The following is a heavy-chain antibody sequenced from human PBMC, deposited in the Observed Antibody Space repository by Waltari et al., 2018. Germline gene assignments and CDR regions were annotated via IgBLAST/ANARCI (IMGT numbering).Heavy chain of an antibody. CDR3: ARGATAAGKAFDY. D-gene: IGHD6-13*01. Sequence: QVQLQQWGAGLLKPSETLSLTCAVYGGSFSGYYWSWIRQPPGKGLEWIGEINHSGSTNYNPALKSRVTISVDTSKNQFSLKLSSVTAADTAVYYGARGATAAGKAFDYWGQGTLVTVSS. CDR2: INHSGST. V-gene: IGHV4-34*01. CDR1: GGSFSGYY. J-gene: IGHJ4*02.